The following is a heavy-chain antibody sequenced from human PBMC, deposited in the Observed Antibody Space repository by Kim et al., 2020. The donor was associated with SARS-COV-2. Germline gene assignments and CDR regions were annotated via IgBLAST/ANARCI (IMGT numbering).Heavy chain of an antibody. Sequence: SYTLNLRAGVTVTRGTSTSTVYMELSSLTSEDTAVYYCAREGDGYKKFDYWGQGTLVTVSS. V-gene: IGHV1-46*01. CDR3: AREGDGYKKFDY. J-gene: IGHJ4*02. D-gene: IGHD1-1*01.